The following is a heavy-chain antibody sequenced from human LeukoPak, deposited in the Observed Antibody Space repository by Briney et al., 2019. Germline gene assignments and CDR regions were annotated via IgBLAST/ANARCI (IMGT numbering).Heavy chain of an antibody. J-gene: IGHJ6*02. CDR1: GGPISSYY. V-gene: IGHV4-59*08. Sequence: SETLSLTCTVSGGPISSYYWSWIRQPPGKALEWIGYIYYSGSTYYNPSLKTRVTISLDTSKSQFSLRLSSVTAADTAVYFCARTIAVAGTFAMDVWGQGTTVTVSS. CDR2: IYYSGST. D-gene: IGHD6-13*01. CDR3: ARTIAVAGTFAMDV.